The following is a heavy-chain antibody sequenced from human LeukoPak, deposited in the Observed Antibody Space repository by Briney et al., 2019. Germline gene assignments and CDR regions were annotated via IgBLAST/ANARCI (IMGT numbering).Heavy chain of an antibody. CDR3: ARAQPPSSIAAAYPDY. D-gene: IGHD6-13*01. CDR1: GFSFSTYG. V-gene: IGHV3-30*03. J-gene: IGHJ4*02. Sequence: PGRSLRLSCAASGFSFSTYGMHWVRQAPGKGLEWMAGISHDGRDKYYGDSEKGRLTISRDNSKNTVYLEMNSLRPEDTALYYCARAQPPSSIAAAYPDYWGQGTLVTVSS. CDR2: ISHDGRDK.